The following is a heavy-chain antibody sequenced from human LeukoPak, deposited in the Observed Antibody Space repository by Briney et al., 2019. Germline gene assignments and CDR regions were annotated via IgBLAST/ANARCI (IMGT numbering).Heavy chain of an antibody. J-gene: IGHJ6*04. CDR3: AELGITMIGGV. CDR1: EFTFSSYG. V-gene: IGHV3-23*01. CDR2: ISGSGGST. Sequence: GGSLRLSCAASEFTFSSYGMSWVRQAPGKGLEWVSTISGSGGSTYYADSVKGRFTISRDNAKNSLYLQMNSLRAEDTAVYYCAELGITMIGGVWGRGTTVTISS. D-gene: IGHD3-10*02.